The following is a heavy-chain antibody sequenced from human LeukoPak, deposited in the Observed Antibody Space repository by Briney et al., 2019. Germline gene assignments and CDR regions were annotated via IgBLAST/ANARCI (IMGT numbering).Heavy chain of an antibody. J-gene: IGHJ4*02. V-gene: IGHV3-33*01. Sequence: PGGSLRLSCAASGFTFSSYGMHWVRQAPGKGLEWVAVIWYDGSNKYYADSVKGRFTISRDNSKNTLYLQMNSLRAEDTAVYYCASDYCGGDCYSFDYWGQGTLVTVSS. CDR1: GFTFSSYG. D-gene: IGHD2-21*02. CDR2: IWYDGSNK. CDR3: ASDYCGGDCYSFDY.